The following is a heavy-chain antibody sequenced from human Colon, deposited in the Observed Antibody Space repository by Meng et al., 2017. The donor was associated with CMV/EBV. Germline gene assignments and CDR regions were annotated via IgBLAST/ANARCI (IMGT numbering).Heavy chain of an antibody. CDR2: ISTSSSNI. D-gene: IGHD6-19*01. CDR3: ARTRGGWFLDY. V-gene: IGHV3-48*04. J-gene: IGHJ4*02. Sequence: GESLKISCAASGFTFSSYSMNWVRQAPGKGLEWISYISTSSSNIYYADSVKGRFTISRDNAKNSLYLQVNSLRVEDTAVYYCARTRGGWFLDYWGQGTLVTVSS. CDR1: GFTFSSYS.